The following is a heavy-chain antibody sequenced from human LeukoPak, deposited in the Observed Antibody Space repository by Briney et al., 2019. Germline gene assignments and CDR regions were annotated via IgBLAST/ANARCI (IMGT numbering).Heavy chain of an antibody. CDR3: ARSPSPYSSGWYFDY. CDR2: TYQRSKWYN. CDR1: GDSVSINSAA. J-gene: IGHJ4*02. Sequence: SQTLSLTCAISGDSVSINSAAWNWIRQSPSRGLEWLGRTYQRSKWYNDYAVSVKSRVTINPDISKNQFSLQLNSVTPEDTAVYYCARSPSPYSSGWYFDYWGQGTLVTVSS. V-gene: IGHV6-1*01. D-gene: IGHD6-19*01.